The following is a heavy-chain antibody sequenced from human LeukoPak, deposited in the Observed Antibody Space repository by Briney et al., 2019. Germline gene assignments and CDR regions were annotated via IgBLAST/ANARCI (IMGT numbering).Heavy chain of an antibody. CDR3: AKDGAAGYCSSTSCYNDY. D-gene: IGHD2-2*02. Sequence: GESLRLSCAASGFRFKNFGMSWVRQAPGKGLEWVSAISGSGGSTYYADSVKGRFTISRDNSKNTLYLQMNSLRAEDTAVYYCAKDGAAGYCSSTSCYNDYWGQGTLVTVSS. CDR2: ISGSGGST. V-gene: IGHV3-23*01. J-gene: IGHJ4*02. CDR1: GFRFKNFG.